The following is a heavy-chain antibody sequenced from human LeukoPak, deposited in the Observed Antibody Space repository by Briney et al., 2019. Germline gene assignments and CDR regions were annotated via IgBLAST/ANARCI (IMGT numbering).Heavy chain of an antibody. D-gene: IGHD2-21*02. CDR2: IYYSGSA. CDR3: ARGSRVMPATVNWFDP. Sequence: SQTLSLTCTVSGGSISSTSYYWSWIRHHPGKGLEWIGYIYYSGSAYYNPSLKSRLTMSVDTSKNQFSLKLSSVTAADTAVYYCARGSRVMPATVNWFDPWGQGTLVTVSS. CDR1: GGSISSTSYY. V-gene: IGHV4-31*03. J-gene: IGHJ5*02.